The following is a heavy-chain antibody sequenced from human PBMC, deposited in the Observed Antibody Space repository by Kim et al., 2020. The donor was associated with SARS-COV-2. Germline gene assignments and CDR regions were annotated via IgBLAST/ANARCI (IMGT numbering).Heavy chain of an antibody. CDR2: IIPMFNSI. D-gene: IGHD3-10*01. CDR3: AIPQGPYGSGTFAFAS. V-gene: IGHV1-69*13. Sequence: SVKVSCKASGDNFNRYSINWVRQAPGQGLEWMGAIIPMFNSINYAQKFQARVRFTADESTNTAYMDLTTLTAEDTAIFYCAIPQGPYGSGTFAFASWGQRTLIIVYS. J-gene: IGHJ4*02. CDR1: GDNFNRYS.